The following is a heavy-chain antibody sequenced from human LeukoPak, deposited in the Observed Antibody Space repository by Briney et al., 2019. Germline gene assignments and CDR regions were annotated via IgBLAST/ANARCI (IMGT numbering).Heavy chain of an antibody. V-gene: IGHV4-31*03. Sequence: SETLSLTCSVSGGSFGSSGYYWSWIRQHPGKGLEWIGSIDYSGNTYYSPSLKSRLTISEDTSKSQFSLKLRSVTAADTAVYYCAREVLISNWFDPWGQGTPVTVSS. CDR1: GGSFGSSGYY. D-gene: IGHD3-9*01. J-gene: IGHJ5*02. CDR3: AREVLISNWFDP. CDR2: IDYSGNT.